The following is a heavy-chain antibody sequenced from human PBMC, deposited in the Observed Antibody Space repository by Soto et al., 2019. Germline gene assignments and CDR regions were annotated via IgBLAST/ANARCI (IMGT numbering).Heavy chain of an antibody. CDR3: AKVFYYYDSSGYYYFDY. D-gene: IGHD3-22*01. V-gene: IGHV3-23*01. J-gene: IGHJ4*02. CDR1: GFTFSSYA. CDR2: ISGSGSTI. Sequence: GSLRLSCAASGFTFSSYAVSWVRQAPGKGPEWISSISGSGSTIYYADSVKGRFTISRDNSKNTLYLQMSSLRAEDTAVYYCAKVFYYYDSSGYYYFDYWGQGTLVTVSS.